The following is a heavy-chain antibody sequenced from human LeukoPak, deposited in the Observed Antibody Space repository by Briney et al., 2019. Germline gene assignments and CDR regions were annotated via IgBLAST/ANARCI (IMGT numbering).Heavy chain of an antibody. Sequence: GGSLTLSCAAPGFTFSAYGMHWVRQAPGKGLEWVTFIQNDKSNQYYAASVKGRFTISRDNSKNTLYLQMNSLRPDDTALYYCAKDSTAVFSSIDYWGQGTVVTVSS. CDR1: GFTFSAYG. V-gene: IGHV3-30*02. CDR2: IQNDKSNQ. CDR3: AKDSTAVFSSIDY. D-gene: IGHD2/OR15-2a*01. J-gene: IGHJ4*02.